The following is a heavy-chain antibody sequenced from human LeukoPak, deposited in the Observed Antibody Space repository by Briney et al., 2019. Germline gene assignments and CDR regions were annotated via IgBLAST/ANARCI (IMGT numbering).Heavy chain of an antibody. Sequence: SETLSLTCTVSGGSISSSSYYWGWIRQPPGKGLEWIGSIYYSGSTYYNPSLKSRVTISVDTSKNQFSLKLSSVTAADTAVYYCARDLNSWYAFDIWGQGTMVTVSS. J-gene: IGHJ3*02. CDR2: IYYSGST. V-gene: IGHV4-39*07. D-gene: IGHD6-13*01. CDR1: GGSISSSSYY. CDR3: ARDLNSWYAFDI.